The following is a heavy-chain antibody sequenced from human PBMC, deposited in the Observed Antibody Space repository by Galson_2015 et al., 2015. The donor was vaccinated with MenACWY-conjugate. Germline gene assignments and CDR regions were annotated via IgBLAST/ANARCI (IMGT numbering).Heavy chain of an antibody. CDR2: ISYSGNP. Sequence: TLSLTCSVSGGSVSDSNSYWSWIRLPPGKALEWFGYISYSGNPHYNPPLRGRVSISMDTSKNQFSLKLSSVTAADTGVYYCARQGDYLIDYWGQGTPVTVSS. J-gene: IGHJ4*02. CDR3: ARQGDYLIDY. D-gene: IGHD4-17*01. V-gene: IGHV4-30-4*08. CDR1: GGSVSDSNSY.